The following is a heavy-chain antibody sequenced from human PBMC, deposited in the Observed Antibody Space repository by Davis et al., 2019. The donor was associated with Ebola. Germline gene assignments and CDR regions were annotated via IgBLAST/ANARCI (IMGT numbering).Heavy chain of an antibody. J-gene: IGHJ4*02. D-gene: IGHD6-13*01. CDR1: GGSFSGYY. Sequence: SETLSLTCAVYGGSFSGYYWSWIRQPPGKGLEWIGEINHSGSTNYNPSLKSRVTISVDTSKNQFSLKLNSVTPEDTAVYYCARGRHRTNWYSSSSPSTYFDYWGQGTLVTVSS. V-gene: IGHV4-34*01. CDR2: INHSGST. CDR3: ARGRHRTNWYSSSSPSTYFDY.